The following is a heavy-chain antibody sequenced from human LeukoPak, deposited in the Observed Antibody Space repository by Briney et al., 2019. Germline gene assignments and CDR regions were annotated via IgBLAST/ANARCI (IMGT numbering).Heavy chain of an antibody. CDR3: ARGPFGGAYYYYYYMDV. J-gene: IGHJ6*03. CDR1: GGSFSGYY. CDR2: INHSGST. V-gene: IGHV4-34*01. Sequence: SETLSLTCAVYGGSFSGYYWSWIRQPPGKGLEWIGEINHSGSTNYNPSLKSRVTISVDTSKNQFSLKLSSVTAADTAVYYCARGPFGGAYYYYYYMDVWGKGTTVTVSS. D-gene: IGHD3-16*01.